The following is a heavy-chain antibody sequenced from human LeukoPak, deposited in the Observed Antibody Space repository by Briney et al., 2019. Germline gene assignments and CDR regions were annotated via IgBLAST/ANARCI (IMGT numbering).Heavy chain of an antibody. Sequence: GESLKISCKGSGYTFSNSIIGWVRQMPGKGLEWMGIIYPGDSDTRYSPSFQGQVTISADKSISTAYLQWSSLKASDTAMYYCARRSDCGGDCYLDYWGQGTLVTVSS. J-gene: IGHJ4*02. CDR1: GYTFSNSI. CDR2: IYPGDSDT. V-gene: IGHV5-51*01. CDR3: ARRSDCGGDCYLDY. D-gene: IGHD2-21*02.